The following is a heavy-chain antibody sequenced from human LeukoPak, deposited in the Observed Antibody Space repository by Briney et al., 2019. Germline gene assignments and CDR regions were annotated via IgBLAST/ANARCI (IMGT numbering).Heavy chain of an antibody. CDR2: ISSSGSTI. Sequence: GGPLRLSCAASGFTFSDYYMSWIRQAPGKGLEWVSYISSSGSTIYYADSVKGRFTISRDNAKNSLYLQMNSLRAEDTAVYYCARVGSEMATNPFDYWGQGTLVTVSS. CDR1: GFTFSDYY. V-gene: IGHV3-11*01. D-gene: IGHD5-24*01. CDR3: ARVGSEMATNPFDY. J-gene: IGHJ4*02.